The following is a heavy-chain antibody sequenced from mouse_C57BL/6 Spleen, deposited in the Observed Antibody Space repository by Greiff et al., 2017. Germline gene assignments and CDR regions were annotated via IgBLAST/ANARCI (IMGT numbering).Heavy chain of an antibody. CDR3: ARDPGYYFDY. Sequence: EVKLMESGGGLVKPGGSLKLSCAASGFTFSSYAMSWVRQTPEKRLEWVATISDGGSYTYYPDNVKGRFTISRDNAKNNLYLQMSHLKSDDTAMYYCARDPGYYFDYWGQGTTLTVSS. CDR1: GFTFSSYA. V-gene: IGHV5-4*01. CDR2: ISDGGSYT. J-gene: IGHJ2*01.